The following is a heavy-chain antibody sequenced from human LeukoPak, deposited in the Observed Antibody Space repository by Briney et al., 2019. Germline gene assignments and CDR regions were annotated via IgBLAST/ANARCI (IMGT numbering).Heavy chain of an antibody. V-gene: IGHV3-21*01. D-gene: IGHD2-15*01. CDR3: ARDGSGSGDY. Sequence: GGSLRLSCAASGFTFSIYGMNWVRQAPGEGLEWVASISSDSTNIYYTESVKGRFTISRDNAKNSLYPQMNSLILEDTAVYYCARDGSGSGDYWGQGTLVTASS. J-gene: IGHJ4*02. CDR1: GFTFSIYG. CDR2: ISSDSTNI.